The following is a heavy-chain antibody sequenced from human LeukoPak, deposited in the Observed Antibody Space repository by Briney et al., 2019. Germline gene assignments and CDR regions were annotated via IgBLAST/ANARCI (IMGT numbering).Heavy chain of an antibody. CDR3: ATYSPYIHNTVDY. V-gene: IGHV4-39*01. Sequence: PSETLSLTCTVSGGSISSSSYYWGWIRQPPGKGLEWIGSIYYSGSTYYNPSLKSRVTISVDTSKNQFSLKLSSVTAADTAVYYCATYSPYIHNTVDYWGQGTLVTVSS. CDR2: IYYSGST. D-gene: IGHD2-15*01. J-gene: IGHJ4*02. CDR1: GGSISSSSYY.